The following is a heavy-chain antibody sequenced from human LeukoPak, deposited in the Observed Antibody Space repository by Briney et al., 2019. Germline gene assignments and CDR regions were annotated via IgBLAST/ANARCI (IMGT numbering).Heavy chain of an antibody. CDR2: INHSGST. CDR1: GGPSIGYY. CDR3: AREVSRWPYYFDY. V-gene: IGHV4-34*01. J-gene: IGHJ4*02. Sequence: PSETLSLTCAVYGGPSIGYYWSWFRQPPGKGLDWIGEINHSGSTNYNPSLKSRVTISVDTSKNQFSLKLSSVTAADTAVYYCAREVSRWPYYFDYWGQGTLVTVSS. D-gene: IGHD4-23*01.